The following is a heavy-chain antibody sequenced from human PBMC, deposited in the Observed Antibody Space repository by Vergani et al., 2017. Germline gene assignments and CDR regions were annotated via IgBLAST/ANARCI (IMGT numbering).Heavy chain of an antibody. Sequence: QVQLVESGGGLVKPGGSLRLSCAASGFTFSDYYMSWIRQAPGKGLEWVSYISSSGSTIYYADLVKGRFTISRDNARSSLYLQMNSLRAEDTAVYYCARDKSNGDAFDIWGQGTMVTVSS. J-gene: IGHJ3*02. CDR3: ARDKSNGDAFDI. V-gene: IGHV3-11*01. D-gene: IGHD4-11*01. CDR1: GFTFSDYY. CDR2: ISSSGSTI.